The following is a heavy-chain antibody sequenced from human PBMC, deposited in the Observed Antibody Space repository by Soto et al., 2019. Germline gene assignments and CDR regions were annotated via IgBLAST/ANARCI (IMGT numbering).Heavy chain of an antibody. Sequence: SEALSLTCTVSGGSISSYYWSWIRQPPGKGLEWIGYIYYSGSTNYNPSLKSRVTISVDTSKNQFSLKLSSVTAADTAVYYCARVSFSSWYNGFDPWGKETLFTAPS. CDR3: ARVSFSSWYNGFDP. V-gene: IGHV4-59*01. J-gene: IGHJ5*02. CDR1: GGSISSYY. D-gene: IGHD6-13*01. CDR2: IYYSGST.